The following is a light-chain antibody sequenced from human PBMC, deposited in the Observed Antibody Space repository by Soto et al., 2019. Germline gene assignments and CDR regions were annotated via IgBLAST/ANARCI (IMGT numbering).Light chain of an antibody. CDR2: DVT. CDR3: SSFTSSITYV. CDR1: SSDVGGYNS. V-gene: IGLV2-14*01. Sequence: QSALTQPASVSGSPGQSITISCTGTSSDVGGYNSVSWYRQDPGKAPKLIIYDVTHRPSGVSNRFSGSKSGNTASLTISGLQSEDEADYHCSSFTSSITYVFGTGTRSPS. J-gene: IGLJ1*01.